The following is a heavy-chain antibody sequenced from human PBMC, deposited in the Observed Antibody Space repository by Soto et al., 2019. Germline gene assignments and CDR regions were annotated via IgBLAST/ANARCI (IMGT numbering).Heavy chain of an antibody. CDR3: ACEMATNNWFDP. J-gene: IGHJ5*02. V-gene: IGHV1-69*13. CDR2: IIPIFGTA. Sequence: SVKVSCKASGGTFSSYAISWVLQAPGQGLEWMGGIIPIFGTANYTQKFQGRVTITADESTSTAYMELSSLRSEDTAVYYCACEMATNNWFDPWGQGTLVTVSS. D-gene: IGHD5-12*01. CDR1: GGTFSSYA.